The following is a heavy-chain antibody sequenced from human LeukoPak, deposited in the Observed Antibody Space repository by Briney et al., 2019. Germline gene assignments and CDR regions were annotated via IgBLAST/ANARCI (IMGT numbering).Heavy chain of an antibody. J-gene: IGHJ4*02. D-gene: IGHD2-8*01. V-gene: IGHV3-74*01. CDR3: VREGLYCSNGVCFRAAFDY. Sequence: GSLRLSCAASGFTFSSYWMHWVRQVPGEGPVWVSRINGDGSSTAYADSVKGRFTISRDSAKNTLCLQMNSLRAEDTAVYYCVREGLYCSNGVCFRAAFDYWGQGALVTVSS. CDR1: GFTFSSYW. CDR2: INGDGSST.